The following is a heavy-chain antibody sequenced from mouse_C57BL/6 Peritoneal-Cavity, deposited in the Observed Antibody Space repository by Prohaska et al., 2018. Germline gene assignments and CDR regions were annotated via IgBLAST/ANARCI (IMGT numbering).Heavy chain of an antibody. V-gene: IGHV1-18*01. D-gene: IGHD1-1*01. J-gene: IGHJ2*01. CDR2: INPNNGGT. Sequence: HGKSLERIGDINPNNGGTIYNQKFKGKATLTVDKSSSTAYMELRSLTSEDSAVYYCALLITTVVAEYYFDYWGQGTTLTVSS. CDR3: ALLITTVVAEYYFDY.